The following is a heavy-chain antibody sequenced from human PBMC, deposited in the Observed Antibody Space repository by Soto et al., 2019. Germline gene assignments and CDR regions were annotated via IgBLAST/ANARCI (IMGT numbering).Heavy chain of an antibody. CDR1: GGSFSGYY. CDR2: VNHSVST. Sequence: PSETLSLTCAVYGGSFSGYYWTWIRQPPGKGLEWIGEVNHSVSTKYNSSLGSRVTISAYSSKNQFSLKLRSVTAADTAVYFCARGIRTTQTFHGGATDKYYFECWGKGTPVNVSS. J-gene: IGHJ4*02. CDR3: ARGIRTTQTFHGGATDKYYFEC. V-gene: IGHV4-34*01. D-gene: IGHD1-1*01.